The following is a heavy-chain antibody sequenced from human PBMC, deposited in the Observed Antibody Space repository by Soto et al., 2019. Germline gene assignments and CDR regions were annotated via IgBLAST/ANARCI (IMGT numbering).Heavy chain of an antibody. V-gene: IGHV5-51*01. J-gene: IGHJ3*02. CDR1: GYSFTNYW. CDR3: ARPEVGQQLGSWAFDI. CDR2: IYPGDSDT. Sequence: PGESLKISCKGSGYSFTNYWIGWVRQMPGKGLGWMGIIYPGDSDTRYSPSFQGQVTISADKSISTAYLQWSSLKASDTAMYYCARPEVGQQLGSWAFDIWGQGTMVTVSS. D-gene: IGHD6-13*01.